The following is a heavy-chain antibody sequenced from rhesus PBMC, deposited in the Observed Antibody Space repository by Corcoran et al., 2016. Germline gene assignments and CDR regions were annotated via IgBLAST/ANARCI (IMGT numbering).Heavy chain of an antibody. CDR3: ARSGWTSWDNRFDV. CDR1: VGSLSTTY. Sequence: QLQLQESGPGLVKPLETLSLTCVVSVGSLSTTYWTWIRPPHGKGLEWSARIDGSGGGTDYNPSIKSRVTISRDMSKNQFSLKVNSVTAADTAVYYCARSGWTSWDNRFDVWGAGVLVTVSS. V-gene: IGHV4-173*01. CDR2: IDGSGGGT. D-gene: IGHD2-39*02. J-gene: IGHJ5-1*01.